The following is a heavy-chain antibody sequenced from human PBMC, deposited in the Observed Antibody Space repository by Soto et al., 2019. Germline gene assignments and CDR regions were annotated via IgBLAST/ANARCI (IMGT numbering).Heavy chain of an antibody. D-gene: IGHD3-22*01. Sequence: QVQLVESGGGVVQPGRSLRLSCAASGFTFSSYDMHWVRQAPGKGLEWVAVISYDGSNKYYADSVKGRFTISRDNSKNTLYLQMNSLRAEDTAVYYCAKDGPYDTTLGAFDIWGQGTMDTVSS. J-gene: IGHJ3*02. CDR1: GFTFSSYD. CDR3: AKDGPYDTTLGAFDI. CDR2: ISYDGSNK. V-gene: IGHV3-30*18.